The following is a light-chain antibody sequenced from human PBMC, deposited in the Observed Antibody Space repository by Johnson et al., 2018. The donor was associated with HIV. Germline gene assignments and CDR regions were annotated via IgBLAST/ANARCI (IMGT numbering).Light chain of an antibody. Sequence: QSVLTQPPSVSAAPGQKVTISCSGSSSNIGNNYVSWYQQLPGTAPKLLIYENNKRPSGIPDRFSGSKSGTSATLGITGLQTGAEADYYCGTWDSSLSALFGTGTKVTVL. CDR3: GTWDSSLSAL. V-gene: IGLV1-51*02. CDR2: ENN. CDR1: SSNIGNNY. J-gene: IGLJ1*01.